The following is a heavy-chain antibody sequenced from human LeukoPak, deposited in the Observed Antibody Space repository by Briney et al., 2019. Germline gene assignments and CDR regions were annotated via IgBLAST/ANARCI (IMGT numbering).Heavy chain of an antibody. D-gene: IGHD3-16*02. CDR1: GYTFTRYG. J-gene: IGHJ4*02. CDR3: ARDRGDYDYVWGSYRYMMDY. V-gene: IGHV1-18*01. CDR2: ISAYNGNR. Sequence: ASVKVSCKASGYTFTRYGISWVRQAPGQGLEWMGWISAYNGNRNYAQKLQGRVTMTTDTSTSTVYMELSRLRSDDTAVYYCARDRGDYDYVWGSYRYMMDYWGQGTLVTVSS.